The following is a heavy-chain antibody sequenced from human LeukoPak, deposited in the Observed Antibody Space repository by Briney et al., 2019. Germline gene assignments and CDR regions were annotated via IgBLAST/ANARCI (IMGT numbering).Heavy chain of an antibody. CDR2: IYYSGST. CDR3: ANIQLEHGN. D-gene: IGHD1-1*01. CDR1: GGSISSYY. J-gene: IGHJ4*02. V-gene: IGHV4-59*12. Sequence: SETLSLTCTVSGGSISSYYWSWIRQPPGKGLEWIGYIYYSGSTNHNPSLKSRVTISVDTSKNQFSLKLSSVTAADTAVYYCANIQLEHGNWGQGTLVTVSS.